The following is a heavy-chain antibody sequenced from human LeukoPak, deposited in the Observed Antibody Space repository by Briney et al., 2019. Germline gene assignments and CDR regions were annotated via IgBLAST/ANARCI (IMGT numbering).Heavy chain of an antibody. D-gene: IGHD3-10*02. CDR3: AELGITMIGGV. J-gene: IGHJ6*04. V-gene: IGHV3-48*03. Sequence: LSGGSLRLSCAASGFTFSSYEMNWVRQAPGKGLEWISYISSSGSSISYADSVKGRFTISRDNAKNSLNLQMNSLRAEDTAVYYCAELGITMIGGVWGKGTTVTISS. CDR1: GFTFSSYE. CDR2: ISSSGSSI.